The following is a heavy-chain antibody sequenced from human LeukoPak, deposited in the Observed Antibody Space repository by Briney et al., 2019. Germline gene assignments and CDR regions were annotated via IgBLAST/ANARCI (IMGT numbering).Heavy chain of an antibody. CDR1: GGSISSSSYY. CDR3: ARVYYSNSYDYWYFDL. J-gene: IGHJ2*01. CDR2: IFYSGGA. D-gene: IGHD6-13*01. Sequence: SETLSLTCTVSGGSISSSSYYWGWIRQPPGKGLEWIGNIFYSGGANYNPSLKSRVTISVDTSKNQFSLKLTSVTAADTAVYYCARVYYSNSYDYWYFDLWGRGTLVTISS. V-gene: IGHV4-39*07.